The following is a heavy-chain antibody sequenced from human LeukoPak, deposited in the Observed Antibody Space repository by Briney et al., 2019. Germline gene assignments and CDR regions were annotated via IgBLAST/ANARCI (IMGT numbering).Heavy chain of an antibody. V-gene: IGHV3-23*01. J-gene: IGHJ4*02. CDR1: GFTFSSYA. Sequence: AGGSLRLSCAASGFTFSSYAMSWVRQAPGKGLEWVSAISGSGGSTYYADSVKGRFTISRDNSKNTLYLQVNSLRAEDTAVYYCAKDLGNGGNFDYWGQGTLVTVSS. CDR2: ISGSGGST. CDR3: AKDLGNGGNFDY. D-gene: IGHD3-16*01.